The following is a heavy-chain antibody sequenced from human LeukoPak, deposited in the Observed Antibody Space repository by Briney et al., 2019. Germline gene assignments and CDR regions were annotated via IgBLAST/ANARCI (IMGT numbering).Heavy chain of an antibody. CDR2: MNPNSGNT. D-gene: IGHD6-13*01. V-gene: IGHV1-8*01. Sequence: ASVKISCKASGYTFISYDINWVRQATGQGLEWMGWMNPNSGNTGYAQKFQGRVTMTRNTSISTAYMELSSLRSEDTAVYYCARVHSSSWYSRAFDIWGQGTMVTVSS. CDR1: GYTFISYD. J-gene: IGHJ3*02. CDR3: ARVHSSSWYSRAFDI.